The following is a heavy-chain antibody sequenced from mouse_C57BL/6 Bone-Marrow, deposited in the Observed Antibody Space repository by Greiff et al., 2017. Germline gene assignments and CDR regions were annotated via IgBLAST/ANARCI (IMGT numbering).Heavy chain of an antibody. CDR2: ISYDGSN. CDR1: GYSITSGYY. D-gene: IGHD2-4*01. CDR3: AGYDYGYAMDY. J-gene: IGHJ4*01. V-gene: IGHV3-6*01. Sequence: EVKLVESGPGLVKPSQSLSLTCSVTGYSITSGYYWNWIRQFPGNKLEWMGYISYDGSNNYNPSLKNRISITRDTSKYQFFLKLNSVTTEDTATYYFAGYDYGYAMDYWGQGTSVTVSS.